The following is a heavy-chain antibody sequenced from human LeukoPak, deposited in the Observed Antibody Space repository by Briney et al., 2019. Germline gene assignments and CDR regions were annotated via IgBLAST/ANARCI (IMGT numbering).Heavy chain of an antibody. CDR2: TYYRSKWLS. CDR1: GDSVSSNSAA. Sequence: SQTLSLTCAISGDSVSSNSAAWNWIRQSPWRGLEWLGRTYYRSKWLSDYAVSVKSRITIDADTSKNQFSLQLNSVTPEDTAVYYRARKGTVTTPFDYWGQGILVTVSS. CDR3: ARKGTVTTPFDY. J-gene: IGHJ4*02. D-gene: IGHD4-11*01. V-gene: IGHV6-1*01.